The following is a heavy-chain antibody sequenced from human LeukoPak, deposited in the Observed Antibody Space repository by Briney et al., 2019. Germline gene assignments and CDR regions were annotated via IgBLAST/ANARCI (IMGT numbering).Heavy chain of an antibody. V-gene: IGHV7-4-1*02. CDR1: GYTFTSYA. CDR2: INTNTGNP. J-gene: IGHJ4*02. Sequence: ASVKVSCKASGYTFTSYAMNWVRQAPGQGLEWMGWINTNTGNPTYAQAFTGRFGFSFDTSVSTAYLQISSLQAEDTAVYYCARVRSAAGRWVQYYFDYWGQGTLVTVSS. CDR3: ARVRSAAGRWVQYYFDY. D-gene: IGHD6-13*01.